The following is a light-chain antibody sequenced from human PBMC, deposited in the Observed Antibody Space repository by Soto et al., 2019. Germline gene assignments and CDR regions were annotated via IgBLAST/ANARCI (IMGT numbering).Light chain of an antibody. V-gene: IGKV1-9*01. CDR2: AAS. J-gene: IGKJ5*01. Sequence: DIQLTQSPSFLSASVENRGTNTCRASQGIRTSLAWYQQKSGKAPKLLTYAASTLQTGVSSRFSGSESGTVFTFTISSLQAEDFATYYCQQVNSYPITFGQGTRLEIK. CDR3: QQVNSYPIT. CDR1: QGIRTS.